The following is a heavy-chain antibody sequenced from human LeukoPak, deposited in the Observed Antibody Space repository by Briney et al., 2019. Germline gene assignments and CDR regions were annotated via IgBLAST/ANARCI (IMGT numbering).Heavy chain of an antibody. CDR1: GFTFSSYG. CDR3: AKDVLLWFGELVDDAFDI. D-gene: IGHD3-10*01. Sequence: PGGSLRLSCAASGFTFSSYGMQWVRQAPGKGLEWVAVISHDGRVSYYADSVKGRFTISRDNSKNTLYLQMNSLRAEDTAVYYCAKDVLLWFGELVDDAFDIWGQGTMVTVSS. J-gene: IGHJ3*02. CDR2: ISHDGRVS. V-gene: IGHV3-30*18.